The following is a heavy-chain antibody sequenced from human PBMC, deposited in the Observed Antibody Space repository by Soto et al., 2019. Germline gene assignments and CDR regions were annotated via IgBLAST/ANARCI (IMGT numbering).Heavy chain of an antibody. V-gene: IGHV3-21*01. CDR3: AYSSTPFDY. D-gene: IGHD6-13*01. Sequence: GGSLRLSCAASGFTFNIYNMNWVRQAPGKGLEWVSTISSNSTYIYYADSVKGRFTISRDNAKNSMYLQMNSLRAEDTAVYYCAYSSTPFDYWGQGTLVTVSS. J-gene: IGHJ4*02. CDR2: ISSNSTYI. CDR1: GFTFNIYN.